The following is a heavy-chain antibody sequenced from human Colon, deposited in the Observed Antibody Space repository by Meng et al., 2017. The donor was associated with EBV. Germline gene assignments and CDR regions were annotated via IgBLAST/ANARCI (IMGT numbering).Heavy chain of an antibody. Sequence: PVSGSVLVSPSQTLALTCDVSGVSITSGDYSWTWIRQQPGKGLEWIGYIYHGVNIYYTPSLRSRVTISVEKSRNQFSLKLTSVSAADTAVYYCVRDTRRGGGWFDPWGQGTLVTVSS. D-gene: IGHD3-10*01. J-gene: IGHJ5*02. V-gene: IGHV4-30-2*01. CDR2: IYHGVNI. CDR1: GVSITSGDYS. CDR3: VRDTRRGGGWFDP.